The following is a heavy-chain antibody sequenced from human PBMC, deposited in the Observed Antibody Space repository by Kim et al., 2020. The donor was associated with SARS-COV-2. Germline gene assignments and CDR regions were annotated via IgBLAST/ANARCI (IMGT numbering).Heavy chain of an antibody. D-gene: IGHD2-8*02. CDR3: ARDRCRWCPRSGWFDP. CDR1: GFTFSSYA. CDR2: ISYDGSNK. J-gene: IGHJ5*02. Sequence: GGSLRLSCAASGFTFSSYAMHWVRQAPGKGLEWVAVISYDGSNKYYADSVKGRFTISRDNSKNTLYLQMNSLRAEDTAVYYCARDRCRWCPRSGWFDPWGQGTLVTVSS. V-gene: IGHV3-30*04.